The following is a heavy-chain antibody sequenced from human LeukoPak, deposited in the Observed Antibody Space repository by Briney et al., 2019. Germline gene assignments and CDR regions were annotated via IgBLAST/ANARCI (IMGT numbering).Heavy chain of an antibody. CDR2: IESKTEGGTT. V-gene: IGHV3-15*04. D-gene: IGHD3-10*01. CDR3: TTGYYYGSGSPDY. Sequence: GGSLRLSCAASGFTFSNAWMKWVRQAPGKGLEWVGRIESKTEGGTTDYAAPVKGRFTISRDASKNTLYLQMNSLKTEDTAVYYCTTGYYYGSGSPDYWGQGTLVTVSS. CDR1: GFTFSNAW. J-gene: IGHJ4*02.